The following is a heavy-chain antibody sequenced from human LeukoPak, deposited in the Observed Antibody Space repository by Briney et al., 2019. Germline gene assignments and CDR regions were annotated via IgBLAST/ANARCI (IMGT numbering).Heavy chain of an antibody. Sequence: GRSLRLSCAASGFTFDDYAMHWVRHAPGKGLEWVSGISWNSGSIGYADSVKGRFTISRDNAKNSLYLQMNSLRAEDTALYYCAKDRSWAAHDAFDIWGQGTMVTVSS. J-gene: IGHJ3*02. CDR3: AKDRSWAAHDAFDI. CDR2: ISWNSGSI. V-gene: IGHV3-9*01. CDR1: GFTFDDYA. D-gene: IGHD6-13*01.